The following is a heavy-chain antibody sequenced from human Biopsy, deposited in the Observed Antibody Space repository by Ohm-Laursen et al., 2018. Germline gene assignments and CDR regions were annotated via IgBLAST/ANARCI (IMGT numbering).Heavy chain of an antibody. Sequence: SVKVSCKVSGYTLTDLSMHWVRQAPGKGLEWMGGFAPENGKTIYAQKFQGRVTMTEDTSTDTAYMELSNLRSEDTAVYYCAGDINDWNFNYWGQGTLVIVSS. CDR2: FAPENGKT. CDR3: AGDINDWNFNY. D-gene: IGHD1-7*01. CDR1: GYTLTDLS. J-gene: IGHJ4*02. V-gene: IGHV1-24*01.